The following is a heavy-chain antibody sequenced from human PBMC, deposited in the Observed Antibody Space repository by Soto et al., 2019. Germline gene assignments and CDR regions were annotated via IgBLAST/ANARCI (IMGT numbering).Heavy chain of an antibody. Sequence: KPSETLSLTCTVSGGSTSSGGYYWSWIRQHPGKGLEWIGYIYYSGSTYYNPSLKSRVTISVDTSKNQFSLKLSSVTAADTAVYYCATSPSIYDYVWGSYRFFFDYWGQGTLVTVSS. CDR1: GGSTSSGGYY. CDR3: ATSPSIYDYVWGSYRFFFDY. CDR2: IYYSGST. V-gene: IGHV4-31*03. D-gene: IGHD3-16*02. J-gene: IGHJ4*02.